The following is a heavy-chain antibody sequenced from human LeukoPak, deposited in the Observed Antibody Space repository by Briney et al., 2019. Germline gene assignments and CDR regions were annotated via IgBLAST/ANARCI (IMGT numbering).Heavy chain of an antibody. Sequence: PSQTLSLTCTVSGGSISSGGYYWSWIRQPPGKGLEWIGYIYHTGSTYYNPSLNSRVTMSLDTSKNQFSLKLSSVTAADTAVYYCARLNLARTAPTFDYWGQGTLVTVSS. CDR2: IYHTGST. D-gene: IGHD5-18*01. V-gene: IGHV4-30-2*01. CDR1: GGSISSGGYY. J-gene: IGHJ4*02. CDR3: ARLNLARTAPTFDY.